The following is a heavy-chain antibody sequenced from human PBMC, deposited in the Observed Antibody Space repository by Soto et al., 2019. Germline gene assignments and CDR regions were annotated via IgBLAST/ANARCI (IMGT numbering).Heavy chain of an antibody. V-gene: IGHV3-7*01. J-gene: IGHJ4*02. D-gene: IGHD3-22*01. CDR2: IKQDGSTK. Sequence: PGGSLRLSCAASGFTFSDLWMSGVRQAPGKGLEWVANIKQDGSTKNYVDSVKGRFTISRDNAKSLLYLQMNSLRVEDTAVYYCTRNQVKADYWGQGTLVTVSS. CDR3: TRNQVKADY. CDR1: GFTFSDLW.